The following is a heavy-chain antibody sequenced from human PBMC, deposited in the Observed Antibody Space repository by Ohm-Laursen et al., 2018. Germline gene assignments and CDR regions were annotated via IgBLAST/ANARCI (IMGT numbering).Heavy chain of an antibody. Sequence: SLRLSCAASGFTFSDYYMSWVRQAPGKGLEWVSVIYSGGSTYYADSVKGRFTISRDNSKNTLYLQMNSLRAEDTAVYYCARDLYDSSGYFDYWGQGTLVTVSS. CDR3: ARDLYDSSGYFDY. J-gene: IGHJ4*02. CDR1: GFTFSDYY. V-gene: IGHV3-66*01. CDR2: IYSGGST. D-gene: IGHD3-22*01.